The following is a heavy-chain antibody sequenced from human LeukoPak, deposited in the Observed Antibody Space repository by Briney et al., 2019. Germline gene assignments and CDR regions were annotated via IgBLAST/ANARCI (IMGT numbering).Heavy chain of an antibody. CDR3: ARRPWYQLLPSGEVAFDI. J-gene: IGHJ3*02. V-gene: IGHV5-51*01. Sequence: GESLKISCKGSGYSFTSHWIGWVRQMPGKGLEWMGIIYPGDSDTRYSPSFQGQVTISADKSVNTAYLQWSSLKASDTAMYYCARRPWYQLLPSGEVAFDIWGQGTMVTVSS. CDR2: IYPGDSDT. CDR1: GYSFTSHW. D-gene: IGHD2-2*01.